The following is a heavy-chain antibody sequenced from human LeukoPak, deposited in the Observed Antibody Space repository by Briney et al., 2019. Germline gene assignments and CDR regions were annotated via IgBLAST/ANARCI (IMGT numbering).Heavy chain of an antibody. CDR2: ISSSSSYI. V-gene: IGHV3-21*01. Sequence: GGSLRLSCAASGLTFSNAWMSWVRQAPGKGLEWVSSISSSSSYIYYADSVKGRFTISRDNAKNSLYLQMNSLRAEDTAVYYCARVDYDFWSGYSEIYYMDVWGKGTTVTVSS. CDR1: GLTFSNAW. D-gene: IGHD3-3*01. J-gene: IGHJ6*03. CDR3: ARVDYDFWSGYSEIYYMDV.